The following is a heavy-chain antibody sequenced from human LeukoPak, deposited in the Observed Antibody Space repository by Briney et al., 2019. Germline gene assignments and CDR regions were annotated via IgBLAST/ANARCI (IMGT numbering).Heavy chain of an antibody. J-gene: IGHJ3*02. V-gene: IGHV4-34*01. CDR3: ARKERVEMATSGIAVAFDI. Sequence: SETLSLTCAVYGGSFSGYYWSWIRQPPGKGLEWIGEINHSGSTNYNPSLKSRVTISVDTSKNQFSLKLSSVTAADTAVYYCARKERVEMATSGIAVAFDIWGQGTMVTVSS. CDR1: GGSFSGYY. CDR2: INHSGST. D-gene: IGHD5-24*01.